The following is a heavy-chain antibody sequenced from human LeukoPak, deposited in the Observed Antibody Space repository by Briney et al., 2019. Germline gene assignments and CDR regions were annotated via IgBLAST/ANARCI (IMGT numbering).Heavy chain of an antibody. D-gene: IGHD1-26*01. Sequence: SQTLSLTCALSGDSLFTSGVAWNWISQSPSRGLDWLGRTYYTSRWSNEYAVSLKSRITVNADTSKNQFSLQLNSVTPEDTALYYCARGRYSGFDIWGQGTTVTVSS. CDR1: GDSLFTSGVA. CDR2: TYYTSRWSN. CDR3: ARGRYSGFDI. V-gene: IGHV6-1*01. J-gene: IGHJ3*02.